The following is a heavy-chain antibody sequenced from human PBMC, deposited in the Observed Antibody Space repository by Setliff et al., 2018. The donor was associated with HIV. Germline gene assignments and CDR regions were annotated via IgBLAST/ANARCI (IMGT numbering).Heavy chain of an antibody. Sequence: LSLTCAVYGASFSGYYCNWIRQTPGKGLEWIGYIYYGGSTTYTPSLKSRVTMSVDTSKNQFSLKLSSVTALDTAVYYCVRKGAGTGEFDYWGQGTLVTVSS. CDR2: IYYGGST. D-gene: IGHD6-13*01. CDR1: GASFSGYY. J-gene: IGHJ4*02. V-gene: IGHV4-34*10. CDR3: VRKGAGTGEFDY.